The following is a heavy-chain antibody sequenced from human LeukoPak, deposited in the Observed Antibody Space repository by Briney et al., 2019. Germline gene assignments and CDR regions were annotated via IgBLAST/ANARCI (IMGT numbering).Heavy chain of an antibody. D-gene: IGHD1-26*01. CDR2: ISGSGAST. J-gene: IGHJ4*02. Sequence: GGSLRLSCLTSGFTLSTNAMSWVRQAPGKGLEWISGISGSGASTYYADSVKGRFTISRDDSRNTLYLQMNSLRGDDTAVYYCAKSDSWIVGADRAPFDYWGQGTLVTVSS. V-gene: IGHV3-23*01. CDR1: GFTLSTNA. CDR3: AKSDSWIVGADRAPFDY.